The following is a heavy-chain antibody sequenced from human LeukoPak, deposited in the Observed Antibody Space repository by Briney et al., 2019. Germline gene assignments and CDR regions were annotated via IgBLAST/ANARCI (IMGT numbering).Heavy chain of an antibody. CDR3: ARDSGQVLTGYPAFDP. D-gene: IGHD3-9*01. CDR1: GFSFSSYT. V-gene: IGHV3-48*01. J-gene: IGHJ5*02. CDR2: ISSSSSTI. Sequence: PGGSLRLSCAASGFSFSSYTMNWVRQAPGQGLEWISYISSSSSTIHYADSVKGRFTVSRDNAKNSLYLQKSSLRAEDTAVYYCARDSGQVLTGYPAFDPWGQGTLVTVSS.